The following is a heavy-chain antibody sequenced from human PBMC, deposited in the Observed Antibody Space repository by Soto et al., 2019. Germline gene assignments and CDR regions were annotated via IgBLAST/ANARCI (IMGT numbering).Heavy chain of an antibody. CDR3: AKDINGDYSNYYSYMDV. CDR1: GFTFDAYA. D-gene: IGHD4-17*01. Sequence: EVQLVESGGGLVQPDGSLRLSCAASGFTFDAYAMYWVRQAPGKGLEWVSGISWNSGKIGYADSVKGRFAISRDNAKNSLYLQMNSLRADDTALYYCAKDINGDYSNYYSYMDVWGRGTTVTVSS. V-gene: IGHV3-9*01. CDR2: ISWNSGKI. J-gene: IGHJ6*03.